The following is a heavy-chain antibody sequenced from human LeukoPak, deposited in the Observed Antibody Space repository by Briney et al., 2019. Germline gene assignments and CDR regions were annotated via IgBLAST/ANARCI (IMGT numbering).Heavy chain of an antibody. CDR3: AKDRYSGSYLGQCYFDY. Sequence: GGSLRLSCAASGFSVSSNDMSWVRQAPGKGLEWVAFIRYDGSNKYYADSMKGRFTISRDNSKNTLYLQMNSLRAEDTAVYYCAKDRYSGSYLGQCYFDYWGQGTLVTVSS. V-gene: IGHV3-30*02. CDR2: IRYDGSNK. CDR1: GFSVSSND. D-gene: IGHD1-26*01. J-gene: IGHJ4*02.